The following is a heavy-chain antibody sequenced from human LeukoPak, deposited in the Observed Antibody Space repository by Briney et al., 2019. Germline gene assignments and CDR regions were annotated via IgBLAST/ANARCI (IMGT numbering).Heavy chain of an antibody. CDR2: ISYDGSNK. V-gene: IGHV3-30*04. CDR1: GFTFSSYA. CDR3: ARDLGYDSSGYYYSALSP. Sequence: PGGSLRLSCAASGFTFSSYAMHWVRQAPGKGLEWVAVISYDGSNKYYADSVKGRFTISRDNSKNTLYLQMNSLRAEDTAVYYCARDLGYDSSGYYYSALSPWGQGTLVTVSS. D-gene: IGHD3-22*01. J-gene: IGHJ5*02.